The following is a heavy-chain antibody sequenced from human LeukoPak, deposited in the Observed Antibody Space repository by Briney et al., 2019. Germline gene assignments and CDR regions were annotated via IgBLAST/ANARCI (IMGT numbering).Heavy chain of an antibody. CDR1: GYTFINYG. CDR3: AFFMVRGPKDNWFDP. CDR2: ISGDNGNT. J-gene: IGHJ5*02. V-gene: IGHV1-18*01. D-gene: IGHD3-10*01. Sequence: ASVKVSCKSSGYTFINYGISWVRQAPGQGLEWMGWISGDNGNTNYAQKVQGRVTMTTDTSTNTAYMELRSLRSEDTAVYYCAFFMVRGPKDNWFDPWGQGTLVTVSS.